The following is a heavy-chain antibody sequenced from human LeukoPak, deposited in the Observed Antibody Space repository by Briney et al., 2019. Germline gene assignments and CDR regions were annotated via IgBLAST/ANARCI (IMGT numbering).Heavy chain of an antibody. D-gene: IGHD6-13*01. J-gene: IGHJ4*02. CDR3: ARQQPYGPFDY. CDR2: ISGTNDNT. V-gene: IGHV1-18*01. Sequence: ASVKVSCKASGYTFTSYGISWVRQAPGQGLEWMGWISGTNDNTKYSQRFQGRVAFTRDTSATINYMELSSLRSEDTAVYYCARQQPYGPFDYWGQGTLVTVSS. CDR1: GYTFTSYG.